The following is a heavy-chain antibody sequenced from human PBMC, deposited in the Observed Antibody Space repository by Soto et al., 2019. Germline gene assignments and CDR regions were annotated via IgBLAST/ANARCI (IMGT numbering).Heavy chain of an antibody. J-gene: IGHJ4*02. CDR3: AAPYSTGHRLLGY. Sequence: XVSLRLSCVASGFTFSDYSVSWVRRAPGKGLEWLSSISSSSTFTHYADSVKGRFTISRDNAKNSLYLQMNSLRAEDTAVYYCAAPYSTGHRLLGYWGQGTLVTVSS. V-gene: IGHV3-21*01. CDR2: ISSSSTFT. CDR1: GFTFSDYS. D-gene: IGHD6-19*01.